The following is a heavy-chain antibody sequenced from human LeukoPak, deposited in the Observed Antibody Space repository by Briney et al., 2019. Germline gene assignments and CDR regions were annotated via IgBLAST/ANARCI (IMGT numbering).Heavy chain of an antibody. Sequence: SETLSLTCTVSGGSIGSGDYYWSWIRQPPGKGLEWIGEINHSGSTNYNPSLKSRVTISVDTSKNQFSLKLSSVTAADTAVYYCARGLRRGYSYGYVNDHKFDPWGQGTLVTVSS. V-gene: IGHV4-39*07. CDR1: GGSIGSGDYY. D-gene: IGHD5-18*01. J-gene: IGHJ5*02. CDR2: INHSGST. CDR3: ARGLRRGYSYGYVNDHKFDP.